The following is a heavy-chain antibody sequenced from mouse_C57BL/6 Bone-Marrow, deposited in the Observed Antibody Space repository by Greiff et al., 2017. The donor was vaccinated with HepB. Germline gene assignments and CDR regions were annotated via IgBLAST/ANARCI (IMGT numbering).Heavy chain of an antibody. J-gene: IGHJ2*01. CDR3: ARGGSLGITTVVATGDY. CDR2: FYPGSGNT. Sequence: LVESGAELVRPGASVKLSCKASGYTFTDYYINWVKQRPGQGLEWIARFYPGSGNTYYNEKFKGKATLTAEKSSSTAYMQLSSLTSEDSAVYFCARGGSLGITTVVATGDYWGQGTTLTVSS. CDR1: GYTFTDYY. D-gene: IGHD1-1*01. V-gene: IGHV1-76*01.